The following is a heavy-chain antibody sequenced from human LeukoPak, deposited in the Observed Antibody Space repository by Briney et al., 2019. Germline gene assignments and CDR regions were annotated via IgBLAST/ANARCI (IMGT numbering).Heavy chain of an antibody. Sequence: SETLSLTCAVYGGSYSGYYWSWIRQPPGKGLEWIGEINHSGSTNYNPSLKSRVTISVDTSKNQFSLKLSSVTAADTAVYYCARQRMGFDYWGQGTQVTVSS. D-gene: IGHD2-8*01. CDR3: ARQRMGFDY. J-gene: IGHJ4*02. CDR2: INHSGST. V-gene: IGHV4-34*01. CDR1: GGSYSGYY.